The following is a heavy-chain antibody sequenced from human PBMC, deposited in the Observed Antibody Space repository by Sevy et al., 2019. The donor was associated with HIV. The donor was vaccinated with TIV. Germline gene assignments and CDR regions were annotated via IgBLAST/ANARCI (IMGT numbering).Heavy chain of an antibody. CDR2: IWYDGSKK. D-gene: IGHD3-22*01. CDR3: ARNLDNYDNIGSADY. Sequence: GGSLRLSCAASGFTFSAYGMHWVRQAPGKGLEWVALIWYDGSKKYSADSVKGRFTISRDNSKNTLFLQMISLRAEDTTVYYCARNLDNYDNIGSADYWGQGTLVTVSS. CDR1: GFTFSAYG. J-gene: IGHJ4*02. V-gene: IGHV3-33*01.